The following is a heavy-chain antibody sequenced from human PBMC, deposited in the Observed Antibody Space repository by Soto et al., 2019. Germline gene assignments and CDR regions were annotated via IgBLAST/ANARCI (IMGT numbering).Heavy chain of an antibody. D-gene: IGHD3-10*01. CDR2: IYYSGST. J-gene: IGHJ6*02. V-gene: IGHV4-61*01. CDR3: ARDNTGDYYFYGMDV. CDR1: GGSVSRGSYY. Sequence: PSETLSLTCTVSGGSVSRGSYYWSWIRQPPGKGLEWIGYIYYSGSTSYNPSLKSRVTISLDTSNNQFSLKLGSVTAADTAVYYCARDNTGDYYFYGMDVWGQGTTVTVSS.